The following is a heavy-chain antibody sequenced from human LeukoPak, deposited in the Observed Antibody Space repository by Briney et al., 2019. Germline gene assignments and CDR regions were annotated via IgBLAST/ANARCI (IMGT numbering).Heavy chain of an antibody. J-gene: IGHJ4*02. D-gene: IGHD3-16*02. CDR2: IYYSGST. CDR1: GGSISSYY. V-gene: IGHV4-59*08. Sequence: PSETLSLTCTVSGGSISSYYWSCIRQPPGKGLEWIGYIYYSGSTNYNPSLKSRVTISVDTSKNQFSLKLSSVTAAGTAVYYCANQGLRLGELSLSLWGQGTLVTVSS. CDR3: ANQGLRLGELSLSL.